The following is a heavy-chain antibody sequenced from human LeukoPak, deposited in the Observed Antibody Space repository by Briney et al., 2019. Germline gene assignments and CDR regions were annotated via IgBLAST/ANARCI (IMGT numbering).Heavy chain of an antibody. CDR2: ISGSGGST. D-gene: IGHD3-3*01. Sequence: GGSLRLSCAASGFTFSSYAMSWVRQAPGKGLEWVSAISGSGGSTYYADSVKGRFTISRDNSKNTLYLQMNSLRAEDTAVYYCAKDQSGTIFGVVIIGNWFDPWGQGTLVTVSS. V-gene: IGHV3-23*01. J-gene: IGHJ5*02. CDR1: GFTFSSYA. CDR3: AKDQSGTIFGVVIIGNWFDP.